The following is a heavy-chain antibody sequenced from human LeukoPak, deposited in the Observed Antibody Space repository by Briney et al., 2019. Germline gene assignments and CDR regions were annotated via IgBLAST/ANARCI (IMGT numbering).Heavy chain of an antibody. V-gene: IGHV3-9*01. CDR1: GFTFDDYG. Sequence: GGSLRLSCAASGFTFDDYGMHWVRQTPGKGLEWVSGISWNSGTINYADSVKGRFTISRGNAKNSLYLQMNSLRVEDTAVYYCAKDAYSGGWYWFDPWGQGTLVTVSS. CDR3: AKDAYSGGWYWFDP. J-gene: IGHJ5*02. CDR2: ISWNSGTI. D-gene: IGHD6-19*01.